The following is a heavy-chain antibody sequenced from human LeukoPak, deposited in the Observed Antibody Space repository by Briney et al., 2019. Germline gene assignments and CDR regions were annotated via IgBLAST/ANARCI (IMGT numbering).Heavy chain of an antibody. CDR2: IYYSGST. D-gene: IGHD3-22*01. V-gene: IGHV4-61*01. CDR1: GGSITSSSYY. Sequence: KSSETLSLTCTVSGGSITSSSYYWSWIRQPPGKGLEWFGDIYYSGSTNYNPSLKSRVTISVDTSKNQFSPKLSSVTAADTAVYYCARIDYYDSSGYLGYYFDYWGQGTLVTVSS. CDR3: ARIDYYDSSGYLGYYFDY. J-gene: IGHJ4*02.